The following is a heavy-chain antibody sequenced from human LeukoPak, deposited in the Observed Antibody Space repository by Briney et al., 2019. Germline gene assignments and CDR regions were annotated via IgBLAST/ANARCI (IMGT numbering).Heavy chain of an antibody. Sequence: GGSLRLSCAASGFTFRTYWMSWVRQAPGKGLEWVSSISGSGGNTYYADFVKGRFSISRDNSKNTLYLQMNSLRAEDSAVYYCAKVGGSSAFWGQGTLVTVSS. CDR3: AKVGGSSAF. CDR2: ISGSGGNT. J-gene: IGHJ4*02. D-gene: IGHD6-25*01. CDR1: GFTFRTYW. V-gene: IGHV3-23*01.